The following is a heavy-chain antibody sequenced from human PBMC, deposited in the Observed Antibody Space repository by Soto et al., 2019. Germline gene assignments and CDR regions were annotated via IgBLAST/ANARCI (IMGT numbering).Heavy chain of an antibody. CDR3: ARAGIAAAGTSCFDP. CDR2: INAGNGNT. J-gene: IGHJ5*02. Sequence: QVQLVQSGAEEKKPGASVKVSCKASGYPFTSHAMHLVRQATGQRLEWMGWINAGNGNTKYSQKFQGRVTITTDTSASTAYMERSSLRSEDTAVYYCARAGIAAAGTSCFDPWGQGTLVTVSS. CDR1: GYPFTSHA. V-gene: IGHV1-3*05. D-gene: IGHD6-13*01.